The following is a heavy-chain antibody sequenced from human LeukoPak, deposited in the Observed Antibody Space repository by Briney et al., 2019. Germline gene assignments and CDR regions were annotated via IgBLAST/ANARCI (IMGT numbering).Heavy chain of an antibody. V-gene: IGHV4-61*02. CDR1: CGSISSGGYY. D-gene: IGHD1-7*01. CDR2: IYTSGST. Sequence: SETLSLTCTVSCGSISSGGYYWSWIRQPAGKGLEWIGRIYTSGSTNYNPSLKSRVTISVDTSKNQFSLKLSSVTAADTAVYYCARSPYNWNYANYYFDYWGQGTLVTVSS. CDR3: ARSPYNWNYANYYFDY. J-gene: IGHJ4*02.